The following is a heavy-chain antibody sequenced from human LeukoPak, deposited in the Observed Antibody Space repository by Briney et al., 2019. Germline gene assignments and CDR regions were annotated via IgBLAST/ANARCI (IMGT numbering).Heavy chain of an antibody. CDR3: ARAVAATFGLYYYYMDV. D-gene: IGHD6-19*01. V-gene: IGHV1-8*01. J-gene: IGHJ6*03. CDR2: MYPNSGNT. Sequence: ASVKVSCKASGYTFTSYDINWVRQATGQGLEWMGWMYPNSGNTGYAQKFQGRVTMTRNTSISTAYMELSSLRSEDTAVYYCARAVAATFGLYYYYMDVWGKGTTVTVSS. CDR1: GYTFTSYD.